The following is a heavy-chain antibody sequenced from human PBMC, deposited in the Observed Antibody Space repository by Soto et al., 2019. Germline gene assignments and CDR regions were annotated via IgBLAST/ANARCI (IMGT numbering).Heavy chain of an antibody. J-gene: IGHJ3*02. D-gene: IGHD3-22*01. CDR1: GYSFTSYW. CDR2: IYPGDSDT. V-gene: IGHV5-51*01. CDR3: ARPRYYDSSGYYPDDAFDI. Sequence: GESLKISCKGSGYSFTSYWIGWVRQMPGKALEWMGIIYPGDSDTRYSPSFQGQVTISADKSISTAYLQWSSLKASDTAMYYCARPRYYDSSGYYPDDAFDIWGQGTMVTVSS.